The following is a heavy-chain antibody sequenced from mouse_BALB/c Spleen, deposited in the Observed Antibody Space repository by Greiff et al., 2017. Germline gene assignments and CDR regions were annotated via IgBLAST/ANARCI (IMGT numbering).Heavy chain of an antibody. CDR1: GFSLTSYG. D-gene: IGHD2-1*01. J-gene: IGHJ4*01. CDR2: IWAGGST. Sequence: QVHVKQSGPGLVAPSQSLSITCTVSGFSLTSYGVHWVRQPPGKGLEWLGVIWAGGSTNYNSALMSRLSISKDNSKSQVFLKMNSLQTDDTARYYCAREGDGNGMDYWGQGTSVTVSS. V-gene: IGHV2-9*02. CDR3: AREGDGNGMDY.